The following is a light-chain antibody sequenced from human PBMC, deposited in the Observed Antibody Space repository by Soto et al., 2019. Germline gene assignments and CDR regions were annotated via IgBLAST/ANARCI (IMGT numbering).Light chain of an antibody. CDR3: QQYNNWPPVT. Sequence: EIVMTQSPATLSVSPGERATLSCRASQSVSSNLAWYQQKPGQAPRLLIYGASSRATGIPARFSGSGSGTEFTLTITSLQSEDLAVYYCQQYNNWPPVTFGQGTTVEIK. V-gene: IGKV3-15*01. CDR2: GAS. J-gene: IGKJ1*01. CDR1: QSVSSN.